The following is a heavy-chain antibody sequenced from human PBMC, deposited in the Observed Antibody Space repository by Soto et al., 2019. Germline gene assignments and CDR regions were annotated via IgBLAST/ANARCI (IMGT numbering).Heavy chain of an antibody. CDR3: ARFFGSGFDY. V-gene: IGHV3-48*02. CDR2: ISTSGATR. J-gene: IGHJ4*02. CDR1: GFTFSSYA. D-gene: IGHD6-25*01. Sequence: GGSLRLSCAASGFTFSSYAMSWVRQAPGKGLEWVAHISTSGATRYYADSVKGRFTISRDNAKTSLYLQMDSLRNEDTAVYYCARFFGSGFDYWGQGTLVTVSS.